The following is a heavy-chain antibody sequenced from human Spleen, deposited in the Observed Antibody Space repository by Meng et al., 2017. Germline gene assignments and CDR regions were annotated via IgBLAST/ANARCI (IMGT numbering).Heavy chain of an antibody. CDR1: GYNFPDYY. D-gene: IGHD3-10*01. CDR2: INPKSGGT. V-gene: IGHV1-2*02. J-gene: IGHJ5*02. CDR3: VRAHLWFGELWEQSGFDP. Sequence: ASVKVSCKPSGYNFPDYYIHWVRRAPGQGLEWMGWINPKSGGTNYAQKFQVRVTMTRDTSISTAYMELSRLRSDDTAVYYCVRAHLWFGELWEQSGFDPWGQGTLVTVSS.